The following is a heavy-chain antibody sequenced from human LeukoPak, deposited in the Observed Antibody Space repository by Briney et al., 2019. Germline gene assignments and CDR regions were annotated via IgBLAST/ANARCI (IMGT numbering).Heavy chain of an antibody. CDR1: GFTVSSNY. J-gene: IGHJ4*02. CDR2: LYSGGST. V-gene: IGHV3-53*01. D-gene: IGHD6-19*01. Sequence: PGGSRRLSCAASGFTVSSNYMSWVRQAPGKGLEWVSVLYSGGSTFYADSVKGRFTISRDNSKNTLFLQMNSLRAEDTAVYYCARWNSGWYIDYWGQGTLVTVSS. CDR3: ARWNSGWYIDY.